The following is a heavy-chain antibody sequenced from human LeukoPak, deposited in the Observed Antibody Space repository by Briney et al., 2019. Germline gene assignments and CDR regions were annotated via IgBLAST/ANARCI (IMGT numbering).Heavy chain of an antibody. D-gene: IGHD1-26*01. Sequence: SGGSLRLSCAASGFTFSSYSMNWVRQAPGKGLEWVSSISSSSSYIYYADSVKGRFTISRDNAENSLYLQTNSLRDEDTAVYYCARDPYSGGYGPYYYYYMDVWGKGTTVTISS. V-gene: IGHV3-21*01. J-gene: IGHJ6*03. CDR1: GFTFSSYS. CDR2: ISSSSSYI. CDR3: ARDPYSGGYGPYYYYYMDV.